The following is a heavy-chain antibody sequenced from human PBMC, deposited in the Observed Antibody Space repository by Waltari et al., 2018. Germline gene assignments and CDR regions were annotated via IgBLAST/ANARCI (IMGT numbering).Heavy chain of an antibody. D-gene: IGHD6-13*01. CDR2: ISSSSSTI. CDR3: ARDGRGSSYDY. CDR1: GFTFSSYS. J-gene: IGHJ4*02. V-gene: IGHV3-48*01. Sequence: EVQLVESGGGLVQPGGSLRLSCAASGFTFSSYSMNWVRQAPGKGLDWVSYISSSSSTIYYADSVKGRFTISRDKAKNSLYLQMNSLRAEDTAVYYCARDGRGSSYDYWGQGTLVTVSS.